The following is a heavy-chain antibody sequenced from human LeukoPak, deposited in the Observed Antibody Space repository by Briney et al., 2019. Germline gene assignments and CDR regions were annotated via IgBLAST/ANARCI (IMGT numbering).Heavy chain of an antibody. Sequence: GGSLRLSCAASGFTFSSYEMNWVRQAPGKGLEWVSYISSSGSTIYYADSVKGRFTISRDNAKNSLYLQMNSLRAEDTAVYYCARERRDGYNFYYFDYWGQGTLVTVSS. V-gene: IGHV3-48*03. CDR2: ISSSGSTI. J-gene: IGHJ4*02. D-gene: IGHD5-24*01. CDR3: ARERRDGYNFYYFDY. CDR1: GFTFSSYE.